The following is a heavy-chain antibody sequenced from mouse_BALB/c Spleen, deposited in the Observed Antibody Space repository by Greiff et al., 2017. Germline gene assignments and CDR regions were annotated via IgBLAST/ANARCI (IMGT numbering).Heavy chain of an antibody. CDR1: GYAFTNYL. Sequence: VQLQQSGAELVRPGTSVKVSCKASGYAFTNYLIEWVKQRPGQGLEWIGVINPGSGGTNYNEKFKGKATLTADKSSSTAYMQLSSLTSDDSAVYFCARSYEPYAMDYWGQGTSVTVSS. J-gene: IGHJ4*01. D-gene: IGHD2-3*01. CDR3: ARSYEPYAMDY. CDR2: INPGSGGT. V-gene: IGHV1-54*01.